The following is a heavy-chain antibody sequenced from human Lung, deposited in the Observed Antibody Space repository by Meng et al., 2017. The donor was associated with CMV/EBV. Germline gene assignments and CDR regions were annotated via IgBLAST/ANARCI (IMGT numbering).Heavy chain of an antibody. J-gene: IGHJ5*02. V-gene: IGHV4-59*01. CDR3: AREEGIGGFDP. CDR2: IYYSGST. Sequence: QGQLPGSGPGLVKPSAPLSLTCTVSGGSISSYYWSWIRQSPGKGLEWIGYIYYSGSTNYNPSLKSRVTISVDTSKNQFSLKLSSVTAADTAVYYCAREEGIGGFDPWGQGTLVTVSS. D-gene: IGHD3-10*01. CDR1: GGSISSYY.